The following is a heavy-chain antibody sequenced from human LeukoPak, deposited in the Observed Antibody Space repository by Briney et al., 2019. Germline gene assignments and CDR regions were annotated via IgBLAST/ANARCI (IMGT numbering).Heavy chain of an antibody. V-gene: IGHV3-23*01. CDR2: ISGSSGST. CDR3: AKVLLRYFRYGMDV. J-gene: IGHJ6*02. Sequence: GGSLRLSCAASGFTFSSYAMSWVRQAPGEGLEWVSAISGSSGSTYYADSVKGRFTISRDNSKSTLYLQMNSLRAEDTAVYYCAKVLLRYFRYGMDVWGQGTTVTVSS. D-gene: IGHD3-9*01. CDR1: GFTFSSYA.